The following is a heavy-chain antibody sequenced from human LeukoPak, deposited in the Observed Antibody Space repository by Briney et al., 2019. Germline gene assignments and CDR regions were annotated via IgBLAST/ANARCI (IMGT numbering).Heavy chain of an antibody. Sequence: GGSLRLSCAASGFSFSYFWMSWVRQAPGKGLEWVANIKQDGSEKYYVDSVKGRFTISRDNAKKSLYLHMNSLRAEDTAVYYCARDAEVGTLFGVLSRYNWFDPWGQGALVTVSS. J-gene: IGHJ5*02. CDR3: ARDAEVGTLFGVLSRYNWFDP. CDR2: IKQDGSEK. D-gene: IGHD3-3*01. CDR1: GFSFSYFW. V-gene: IGHV3-7*01.